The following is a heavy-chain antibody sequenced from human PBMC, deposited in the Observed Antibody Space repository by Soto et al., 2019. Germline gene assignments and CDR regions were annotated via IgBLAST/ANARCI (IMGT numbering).Heavy chain of an antibody. D-gene: IGHD2-15*01. CDR2: IDYNGVT. Sequence: SETLSLTCTVSGGSIYRSGYYWGWIRQPPGRGLEWIGNIDYNGVTYSNPSLKSRVTISRDTSKNQFPLKLTSVTAADTALYYCGKVLVGATGHTDSDSWGPGTLVTVYS. CDR3: GKVLVGATGHTDSDS. V-gene: IGHV4-39*01. J-gene: IGHJ4*02. CDR1: GGSIYRSGYY.